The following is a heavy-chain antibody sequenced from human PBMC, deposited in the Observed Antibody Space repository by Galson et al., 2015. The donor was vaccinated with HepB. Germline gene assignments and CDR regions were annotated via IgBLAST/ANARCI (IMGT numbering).Heavy chain of an antibody. V-gene: IGHV1-18*01. CDR2: ISAYNGNT. J-gene: IGHJ6*02. CDR1: GGTFSSYA. CDR3: ARESYSYGPAAGYYYGMDV. D-gene: IGHD5-18*01. Sequence: SVKVSCKASGGTFSSYAISWVRQAPGQGLEWMGWISAYNGNTNYAQKLQGRVTMTTDTSTSTAYMELRSLRSDDTAVYYCARESYSYGPAAGYYYGMDVWGQGTTVTVSS.